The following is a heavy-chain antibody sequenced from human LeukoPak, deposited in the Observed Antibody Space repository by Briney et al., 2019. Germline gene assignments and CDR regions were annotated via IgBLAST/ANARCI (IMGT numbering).Heavy chain of an antibody. D-gene: IGHD6-13*01. CDR1: GFTFSDYY. J-gene: IGHJ6*02. Sequence: PGGSLRLSCAASGFTFSDYYMSWIRQAPGKGLEWVSYISSSSSYTNYADSVKGRFTISRDNAKNSLYLQMNSLRAEDTAVYYCARDWRPPNIAAAGTSYYCGMDVWGQGTTVTVSS. CDR2: ISSSSSYT. V-gene: IGHV3-11*06. CDR3: ARDWRPPNIAAAGTSYYCGMDV.